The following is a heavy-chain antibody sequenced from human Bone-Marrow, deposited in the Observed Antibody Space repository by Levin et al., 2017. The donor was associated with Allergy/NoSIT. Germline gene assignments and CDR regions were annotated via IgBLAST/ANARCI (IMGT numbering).Heavy chain of an antibody. V-gene: IGHV3-30*04. CDR3: VRVLESGSYWGHYYNGMDV. CDR1: GFTFSDYA. Sequence: PGESLKISCAASGFTFSDYAMHWVRQAPGRGLEWVALISYDAMNDYYGDSVKGRYSISRDNYKNTLYLQMNSLRSEDTAVYYCVRVLESGSYWGHYYNGMDVWGQGTTVTVSS. CDR2: ISYDAMND. D-gene: IGHD1-26*01. J-gene: IGHJ6*02.